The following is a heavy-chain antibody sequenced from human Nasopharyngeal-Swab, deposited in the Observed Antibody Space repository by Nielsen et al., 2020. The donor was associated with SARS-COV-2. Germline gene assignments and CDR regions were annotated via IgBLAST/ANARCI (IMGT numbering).Heavy chain of an antibody. J-gene: IGHJ4*02. D-gene: IGHD3-22*01. CDR1: GFRFGSYG. V-gene: IGHV3-33*01. CDR2: IWYDGGNK. Sequence: GGSLRLSCATSGFRFGSYGMHWVRQAPDKGLEWVAVIWYDGGNKYYADSVKGRFTVSRDDSKSTLYLQMNSLRAEDTAVYYCARVPSLYYYDSSGYYVWGQGTLVTVSS. CDR3: ARVPSLYYYDSSGYYV.